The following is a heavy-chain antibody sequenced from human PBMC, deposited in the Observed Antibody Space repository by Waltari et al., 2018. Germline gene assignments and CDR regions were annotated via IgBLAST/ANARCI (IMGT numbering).Heavy chain of an antibody. Sequence: QVQLQQWGAGLLKPSETLSLTCAVYGGSFSGYYWSWIRQPPGKGLEWIGEINHSGSTNYNPSLKSRVTISVDTSKNQFSLKLSSVTAADTAVYYCAGGYYDILTGFFDYWGQGTLVTVSS. V-gene: IGHV4-34*01. CDR2: INHSGST. D-gene: IGHD3-9*01. CDR3: AGGYYDILTGFFDY. CDR1: GGSFSGYY. J-gene: IGHJ4*02.